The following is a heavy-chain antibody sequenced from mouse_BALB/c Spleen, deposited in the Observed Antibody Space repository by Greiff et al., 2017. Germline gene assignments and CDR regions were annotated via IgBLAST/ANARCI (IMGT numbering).Heavy chain of an antibody. V-gene: IGHV5-6-3*01. Sequence: EVKLVESGGGLVQPGGSLKLSCAASGFTFSSYGMSWVRQTPDKRLELVATINSNGGSTYYPDSVKGRFTISRDNAKNTLYLQMSSLKSEDTAMYYCARDRELHAMDYWGQGTSVTVSS. D-gene: IGHD2-1*01. CDR3: ARDRELHAMDY. CDR1: GFTFSSYG. CDR2: INSNGGST. J-gene: IGHJ4*01.